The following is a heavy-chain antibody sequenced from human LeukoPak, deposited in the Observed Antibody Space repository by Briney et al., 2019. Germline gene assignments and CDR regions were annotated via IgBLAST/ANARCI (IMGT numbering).Heavy chain of an antibody. Sequence: PGGSLRLSCAASGFTFSSYGMHWVRRAPGKGLEWVAVIWYDGSNKYYADSVKGRFTISRDNSKNTLYLQMNSLRAEDTAVYYCARDLGDYSSGWYDPVDYWGQGTLVTVSS. CDR1: GFTFSSYG. J-gene: IGHJ4*02. CDR2: IWYDGSNK. D-gene: IGHD6-19*01. V-gene: IGHV3-33*01. CDR3: ARDLGDYSSGWYDPVDY.